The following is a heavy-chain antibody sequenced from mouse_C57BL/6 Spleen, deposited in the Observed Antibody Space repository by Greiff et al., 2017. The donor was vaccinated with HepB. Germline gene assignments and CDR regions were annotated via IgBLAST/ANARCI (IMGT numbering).Heavy chain of an antibody. CDR1: GFTFSSYA. V-gene: IGHV5-4*01. CDR2: ISDGGSYT. D-gene: IGHD2-5*01. Sequence: EVMLVESGGGLVKPGGSLKLSCAASGFTFSSYAMSWVRQTPEKRLEWVATISDGGSYTYYPDNVKGRFTISRDNAKNNLYLQMSHLKSEDTAMYYCARERAIVRRDFDVWGTGTTVTVSS. J-gene: IGHJ1*03. CDR3: ARERAIVRRDFDV.